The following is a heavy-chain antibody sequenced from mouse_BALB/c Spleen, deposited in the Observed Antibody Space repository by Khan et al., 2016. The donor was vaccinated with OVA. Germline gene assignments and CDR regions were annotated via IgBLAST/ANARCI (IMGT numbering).Heavy chain of an antibody. Sequence: EVQLQESGPSLVKPSQTLSLTCSVTGDSITSGYWNWIRKFPGNKLEFMGYISYSGSTYYNPSFKSRISITRDTSKNQYFLQLNSVTAEDTATYYCARYLHYYGSSPWFPYWGQGTLVTVSA. V-gene: IGHV3-8*02. CDR3: ARYLHYYGSSPWFPY. CDR1: GDSITSGY. D-gene: IGHD1-1*01. J-gene: IGHJ3*01. CDR2: ISYSGST.